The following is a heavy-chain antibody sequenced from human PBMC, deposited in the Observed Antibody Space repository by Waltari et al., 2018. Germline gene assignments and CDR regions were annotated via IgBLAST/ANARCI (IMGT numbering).Heavy chain of an antibody. CDR2: VDNSGGRT. CDR1: GFPFSTYA. CDR3: TKDRQSIQFEY. J-gene: IGHJ4*02. D-gene: IGHD6-19*01. V-gene: IGHV3-23*01. Sequence: EVQLLESGGGLVQPGESLRLCCAASGFPFSTYAMNWVRQAPGKGLEWVSTVDNSGGRTFYAASVQGRFTISRDNLRNTVYLQMNSLRAEDTALYYCTKDRQSIQFEYWGQGILVTVSS.